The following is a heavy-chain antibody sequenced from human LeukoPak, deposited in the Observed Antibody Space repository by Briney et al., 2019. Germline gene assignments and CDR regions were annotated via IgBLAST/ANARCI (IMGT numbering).Heavy chain of an antibody. CDR2: ITGSGGST. CDR1: GFTFSTYP. CDR3: AKDDGYNFFVY. V-gene: IGHV3-23*01. J-gene: IGHJ4*02. Sequence: GGSLRLSCAASGFTFSTYPMSWVRQAPGKGLEWVSSITGSGGSTYHADSVKGRFTISRDNSKNTLYLQMNSLRAEDTAVYYCAKDDGYNFFVYWGQGTLLTVSS. D-gene: IGHD5-24*01.